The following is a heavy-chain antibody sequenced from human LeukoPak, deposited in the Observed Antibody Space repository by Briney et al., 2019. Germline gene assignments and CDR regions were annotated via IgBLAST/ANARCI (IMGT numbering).Heavy chain of an antibody. J-gene: IGHJ4*02. CDR1: GGSISSFY. V-gene: IGHV4-59*12. D-gene: IGHD6-19*01. CDR3: ARSYSSGGLFDY. CDR2: IYYSGGT. Sequence: SETLSLTCTVSGGSISSFYWSWIRQPPGKGLEWIGNIYYSGGTNYNPSLESRVTMSVDTSKNQFSLKLSSVTAADTAVYYCARSYSSGGLFDYWGQGTLVTVSS.